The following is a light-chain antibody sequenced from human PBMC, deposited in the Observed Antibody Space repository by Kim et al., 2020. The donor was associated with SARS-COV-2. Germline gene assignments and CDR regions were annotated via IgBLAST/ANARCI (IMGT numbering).Light chain of an antibody. V-gene: IGLV1-47*01. CDR3: AVWDDSLTVWV. CDR1: TANIGSNY. CDR2: KNN. Sequence: QSVLTQPPSASGTPGQRVTISCSGSTANIGSNYVFWYQQFPGTTPKLLIYKNNQRPSGVPDRFSASKSGTSASLAISGLRSVDEADYYCAVWDDSLTVWVFGGGTQLTVL. J-gene: IGLJ3*02.